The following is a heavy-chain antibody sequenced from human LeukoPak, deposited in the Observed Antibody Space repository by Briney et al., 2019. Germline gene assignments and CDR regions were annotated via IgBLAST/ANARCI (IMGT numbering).Heavy chain of an antibody. Sequence: GGSLRLSCAASGFTFSDDYMSWIRQAPGKGLEWVSYISSSGSTIYYADSVKGRFTISRDNAKNSLYLQMNSLRAEDTAVYYCARGKQQLVPNWFDPWGQGTLVTVSS. D-gene: IGHD6-13*01. CDR1: GFTFSDDY. V-gene: IGHV3-11*01. CDR3: ARGKQQLVPNWFDP. J-gene: IGHJ5*02. CDR2: ISSSGSTI.